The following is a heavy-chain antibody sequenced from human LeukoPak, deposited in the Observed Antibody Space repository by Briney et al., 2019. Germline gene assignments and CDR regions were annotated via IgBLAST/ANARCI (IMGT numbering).Heavy chain of an antibody. J-gene: IGHJ3*02. D-gene: IGHD3-9*01. Sequence: GSLRLSCAASGFTLSSYDMHWVRQATGKGLEWVSAIGTAGDTYYPGSVKGRFTISRENAKNSLYLQMNSLRAGDTAVYYCARAPAFDWLLYGAFDIWGQGTMVTVSS. CDR3: ARAPAFDWLLYGAFDI. V-gene: IGHV3-13*01. CDR1: GFTLSSYD. CDR2: IGTAGDT.